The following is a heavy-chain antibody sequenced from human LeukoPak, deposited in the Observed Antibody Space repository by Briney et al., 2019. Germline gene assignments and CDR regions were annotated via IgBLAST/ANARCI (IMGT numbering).Heavy chain of an antibody. CDR1: GFSFSYYY. CDR2: ISGSGGST. Sequence: GGPLRLSCGASGFSFSYYYMTWMRQAPGKVLEWVSAISGSGGSTYYADSVKGRFTISRDNSKNTLYLQMNSLRAEDTAVYYCAKDAGIVVVIKGAFDIWGQGTMVTVSS. V-gene: IGHV3-23*01. CDR3: AKDAGIVVVIKGAFDI. D-gene: IGHD3-22*01. J-gene: IGHJ3*02.